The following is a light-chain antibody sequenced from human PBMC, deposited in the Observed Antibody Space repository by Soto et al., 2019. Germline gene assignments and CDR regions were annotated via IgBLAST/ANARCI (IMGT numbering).Light chain of an antibody. CDR1: SSDVGGYNY. V-gene: IGLV2-8*01. CDR2: EVS. CDR3: QSYDSGLSGYV. J-gene: IGLJ1*01. Sequence: QSVLTQPPSASESPGQSVTISCTGTSSDVGGYNYVSWYQQHPGKAPKLMIYEVSKRPSGVPDRFSGSKSGNTASLTVSGPQADDEADYYCQSYDSGLSGYVFGTGTKVTVL.